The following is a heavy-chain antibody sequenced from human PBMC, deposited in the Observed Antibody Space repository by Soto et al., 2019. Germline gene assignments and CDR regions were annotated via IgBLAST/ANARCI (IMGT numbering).Heavy chain of an antibody. J-gene: IGHJ5*02. D-gene: IGHD3-10*01. CDR1: GFNFDDYY. CDR2: INSDGTTT. V-gene: IGHV3-11*01. CDR3: SRDAWGGP. Sequence: QVQPMQSGGGLVKPGGSLRLSCAASGFNFDDYYMSWIRQAPGKGLEWVADINSDGTTTHYADSVKGRFTISRDNAKKSVYLQMISLRVDDTAVYYCSRDAWGGPSGQGTMVTVSS.